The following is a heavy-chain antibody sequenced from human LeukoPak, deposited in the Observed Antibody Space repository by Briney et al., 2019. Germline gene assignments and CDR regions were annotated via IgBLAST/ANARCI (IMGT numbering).Heavy chain of an antibody. CDR3: TRGCRISSEAHYGMDV. CDR2: LSNDGSST. CDR1: GFTFKNYW. D-gene: IGHD6-6*01. Sequence: PGGSLRLSCAASGFTFKNYWMNWVRQAPGKGLVSVSRLSNDGSSTGYVDSVKGRFTISRDNAKNTVYLQMNSLRAEDTAVYYCTRGCRISSEAHYGMDVWGQGTTVTVSS. V-gene: IGHV3-74*01. J-gene: IGHJ6*02.